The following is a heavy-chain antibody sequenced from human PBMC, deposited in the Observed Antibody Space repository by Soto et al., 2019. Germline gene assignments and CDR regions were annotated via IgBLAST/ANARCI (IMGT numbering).Heavy chain of an antibody. CDR3: ARWWSGSRQGFDP. CDR2: IYYSGST. D-gene: IGHD3-3*01. J-gene: IGHJ5*02. Sequence: PSETLSLTCTVSGDSITSGESYWSWIRQPPGKGLEWIGYIYYSGSTYYNPSLKSRISISVDTSKNQFSLKLSSVTAADTAVYYCARWWSGSRQGFDPWGQGTLVTVSS. V-gene: IGHV4-30-4*01. CDR1: GDSITSGESY.